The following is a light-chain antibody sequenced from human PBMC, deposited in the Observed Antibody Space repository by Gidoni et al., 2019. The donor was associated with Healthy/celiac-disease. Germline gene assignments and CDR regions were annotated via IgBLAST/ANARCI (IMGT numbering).Light chain of an antibody. V-gene: IGLV2-14*01. CDR1: SSDVGGYNY. Sequence: GSPGQSITISCTGTSSDVGGYNYVSWYQQHPGKAPKLMIYEVSNRPSGVSNRFSGSKSGNTASLTISGLQAEDEADYYCSSYTSSSTYVFGTGTKVTVL. CDR3: SSYTSSSTYV. CDR2: EVS. J-gene: IGLJ1*01.